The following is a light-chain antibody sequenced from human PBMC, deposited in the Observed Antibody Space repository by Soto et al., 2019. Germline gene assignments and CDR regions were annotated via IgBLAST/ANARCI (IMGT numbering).Light chain of an antibody. Sequence: EIVLTQSPGTLSLSPGERATLSCRASHSVSSSYLAWYQQKPGQAPSLLIYGASNRATGIPDRFSGSGSGTDFTLTISRLEPEDFAVYYCQQYDSSPQTFGQGTKVE. CDR3: QQYDSSPQT. V-gene: IGKV3-20*01. CDR1: HSVSSSY. J-gene: IGKJ1*01. CDR2: GAS.